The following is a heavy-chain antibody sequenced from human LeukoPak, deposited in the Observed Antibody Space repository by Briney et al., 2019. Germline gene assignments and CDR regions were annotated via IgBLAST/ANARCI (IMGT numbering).Heavy chain of an antibody. J-gene: IGHJ4*02. CDR1: GASISSTNW. D-gene: IGHD2-8*02. CDR3: ARDETGVGSGGIDF. V-gene: IGHV4-4*02. CDR2: IYHSGST. Sequence: SGTLSLTCAVSGASISSTNWWTWVRQPPGKGLEWIGGIYHSGSTIYNPSLKSRITISVDKSKNQFSLKLSSVTAADTAVYYCARDETGVGSGGIDFWGQGTLVTVSS.